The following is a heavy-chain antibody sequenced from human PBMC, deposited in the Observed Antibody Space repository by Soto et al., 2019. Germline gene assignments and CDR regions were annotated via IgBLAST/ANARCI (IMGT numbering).Heavy chain of an antibody. J-gene: IGHJ4*02. CDR3: ARHAVHSSGFTAY. Sequence: SETLSLTCAVSGGSISSSNWWSWVRQPPGKGLEWIGEIYHSGSTNYNPSLKSRVTISVDKSKNQFSLKLSSVTAADTAVYYCARHAVHSSGFTAYWGQGTLVTVSS. CDR1: GGSISSSNW. D-gene: IGHD6-19*01. V-gene: IGHV4-4*02. CDR2: IYHSGST.